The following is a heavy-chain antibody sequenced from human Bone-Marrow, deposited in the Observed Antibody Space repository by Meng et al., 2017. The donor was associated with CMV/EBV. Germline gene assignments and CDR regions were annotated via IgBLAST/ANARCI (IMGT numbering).Heavy chain of an antibody. J-gene: IGHJ4*02. Sequence: FSSYGMHWVRQAPGKGLEWVVVIWYDGSNKYYADSVKGRFTISRDNSKNTLYLQMNSLRAEDTAVYYCARDGGYCSGGSCYDSSYFDYWGQGTLVTVSS. D-gene: IGHD2-15*01. CDR1: FSSYG. CDR2: IWYDGSNK. CDR3: ARDGGYCSGGSCYDSSYFDY. V-gene: IGHV3-33*01.